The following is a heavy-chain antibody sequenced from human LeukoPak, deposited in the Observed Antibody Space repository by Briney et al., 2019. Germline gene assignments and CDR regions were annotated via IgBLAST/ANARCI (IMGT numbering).Heavy chain of an antibody. Sequence: GGSLRLSCAASGFTFSSYAMSWVRQAPGKGLEWVSAISGSGGSTYYADSVKGRFTISRDNSKNTLYLQMNSLRAEDTAVYYCAKDRGTYYYGSGSYPFDYWGQGTLVTVSS. CDR2: ISGSGGST. CDR3: AKDRGTYYYGSGSYPFDY. V-gene: IGHV3-23*01. J-gene: IGHJ4*02. D-gene: IGHD3-10*01. CDR1: GFTFSSYA.